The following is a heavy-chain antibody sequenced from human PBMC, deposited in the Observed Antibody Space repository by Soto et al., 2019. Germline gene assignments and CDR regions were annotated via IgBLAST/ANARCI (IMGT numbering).Heavy chain of an antibody. CDR3: ARMASAGTLNWFDP. Sequence: ASVKVSCKASGYSFINFDISWVRQAAGQGPEWLGWMNPGSGKTGYTSKFQGTVAMTRDASTATSHLDLTSLTSDDTAVYYCARMASAGTLNWFDPWGPGTLVTVSS. V-gene: IGHV1-8*02. D-gene: IGHD6-13*01. CDR1: GYSFINFD. CDR2: MNPGSGKT. J-gene: IGHJ5*02.